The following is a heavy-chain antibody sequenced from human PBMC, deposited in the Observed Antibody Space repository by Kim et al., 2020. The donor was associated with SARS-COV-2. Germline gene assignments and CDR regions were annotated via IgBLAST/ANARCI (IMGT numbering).Heavy chain of an antibody. D-gene: IGHD3-22*01. CDR3: ATVAYRIYDCSGDYGWYFDY. CDR2: FDPEYGET. V-gene: IGHV1-24*01. Sequence: ASVKVSCKVSGYTLTDLSMHWVRQAPGKGLEWMGGFDPEYGETIYSQKFQGRVTMTEDTSTDTAYMELSSLRSEDTAVYYCATVAYRIYDCSGDYGWYFDYWGQGTLVTVSS. J-gene: IGHJ4*02. CDR1: GYTLTDLS.